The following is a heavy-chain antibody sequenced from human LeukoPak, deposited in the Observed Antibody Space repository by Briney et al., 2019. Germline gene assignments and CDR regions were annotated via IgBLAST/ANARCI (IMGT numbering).Heavy chain of an antibody. CDR3: AKDALRYYDILTGYLGRYDP. CDR1: GFTFSSYA. J-gene: IGHJ5*02. CDR2: ISGSGGST. D-gene: IGHD3-9*01. V-gene: IGHV3-23*01. Sequence: GGSLRLSCAASGFTFSSYAMSWVRQAPGKGLEWVSAISGSGGSTYNADSVKGRFTISRDNSKNTLYLQMNSLRAEDTAVYYCAKDALRYYDILTGYLGRYDPWGQGTLVTVSS.